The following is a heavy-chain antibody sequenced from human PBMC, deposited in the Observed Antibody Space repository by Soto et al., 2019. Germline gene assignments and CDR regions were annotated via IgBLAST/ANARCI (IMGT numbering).Heavy chain of an antibody. CDR2: IYYSGST. J-gene: IGHJ3*02. V-gene: IGHV4-39*01. D-gene: IGHD3-9*01. CDR3: ARHIVALRYFDWLLSPDAFDI. Sequence: QLQLQESGPGLVKPSETLSLTCTVSGGSISSSSYYWGWIRQPPGKGLEWIGSIYYSGSTYYNPSLTSRVTISVDTSKNQFSLKLSSVTAADTAVYYCARHIVALRYFDWLLSPDAFDIWGQGTMVTVSS. CDR1: GGSISSSSYY.